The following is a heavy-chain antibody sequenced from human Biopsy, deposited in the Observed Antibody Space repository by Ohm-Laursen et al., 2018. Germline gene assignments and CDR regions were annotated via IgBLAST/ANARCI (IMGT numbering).Heavy chain of an antibody. CDR3: ATKLTGYFHH. CDR2: NIPILGTG. CDR1: GGTFIKYG. J-gene: IGHJ1*01. D-gene: IGHD3-9*01. V-gene: IGHV1-69*06. Sequence: SSVKVSCKAPGGTFIKYGVNWVRQAPGQGLEWLGGNIPILGTGNYAPMFHGRVTVVADTSTSTATMELRSLRPDDTAVHYCATKLTGYFHHWGQGTLVIVSS.